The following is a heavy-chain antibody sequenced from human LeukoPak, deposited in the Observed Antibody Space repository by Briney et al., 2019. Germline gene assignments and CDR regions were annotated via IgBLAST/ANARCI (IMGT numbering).Heavy chain of an antibody. CDR3: ARSYDYVWGYYRYDFDY. Sequence: PGGSLRLSCAASGFTFSTYTMHWVRQAPGKGLEWVSSISSSSSYIYYTDSVKSRFTVSRDNAKNSLYLQMNSLRAEDTAVYYCARSYDYVWGYYRYDFDYWGQGTLVTVSS. CDR2: ISSSSSYI. J-gene: IGHJ4*02. V-gene: IGHV3-21*01. D-gene: IGHD3-16*02. CDR1: GFTFSTYT.